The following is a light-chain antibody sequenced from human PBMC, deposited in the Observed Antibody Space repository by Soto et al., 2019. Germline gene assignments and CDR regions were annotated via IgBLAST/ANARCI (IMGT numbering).Light chain of an antibody. CDR2: EVN. J-gene: IGLJ1*01. V-gene: IGLV2-14*01. CDR3: SSYAGSNTPYV. CDR1: SSDIGAYDY. Sequence: QSALTQPASLSGSPGQSITISCTGTSSDIGAYDYVSWFQQHPGKAPKLMISEVNNRPSGVSNRFSGSKSGNTAYLTISGLQVEDEADYYCSSYAGSNTPYVFGTGTKVTVL.